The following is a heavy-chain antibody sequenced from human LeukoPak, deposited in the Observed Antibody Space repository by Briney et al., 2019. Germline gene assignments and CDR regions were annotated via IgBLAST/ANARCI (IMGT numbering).Heavy chain of an antibody. J-gene: IGHJ4*02. CDR1: GFTFSNAW. CDR2: IKSKTDGGTT. Sequence: AGGSLRLSCAASGFTFSNAWMNWVRQAPGKGLEWVGRIKSKTDGGTTDYAAPVKGRFTISRDDSKNTLYLQMNSLKTEDTAVYYCARGMGQMATIRHPFDYWGQGTLVTVSS. CDR3: ARGMGQMATIRHPFDY. D-gene: IGHD5-24*01. V-gene: IGHV3-15*07.